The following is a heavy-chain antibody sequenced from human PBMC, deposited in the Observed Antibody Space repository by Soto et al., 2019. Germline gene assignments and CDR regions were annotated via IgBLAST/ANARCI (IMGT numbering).Heavy chain of an antibody. D-gene: IGHD2-15*01. V-gene: IGHV1-69*01. J-gene: IGHJ5*02. CDR2: SA. CDR1: GGTFSIYT. CDR3: AREGPPDIAWFDP. Sequence: QVQLVQSGAEVNKPGSSVKVSCKASGGTFSIYTISWVRQAPGQGLEWMGGSANSAQKFQGRLTVTADESTSTVYLDLSSLTSEYTAVYYCAREGPPDIAWFDPWGQGTLVSVSS.